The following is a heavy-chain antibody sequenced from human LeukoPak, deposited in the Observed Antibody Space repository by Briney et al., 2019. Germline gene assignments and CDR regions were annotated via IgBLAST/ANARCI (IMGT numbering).Heavy chain of an antibody. J-gene: IGHJ3*02. D-gene: IGHD2-21*02. V-gene: IGHV3-23*01. CDR2: ISGSGGST. Sequence: HPGRSLRLSCAASGFTFSSYGMHWVRQAPGKGLEWVSAISGSGGSTYYADSVKGRFTISRDNSKNTLYLQMNSLRAEDTAVYYCAKDPRGYCGGDCYSNDAFDIWGQGTMVTVSS. CDR1: GFTFSSYG. CDR3: AKDPRGYCGGDCYSNDAFDI.